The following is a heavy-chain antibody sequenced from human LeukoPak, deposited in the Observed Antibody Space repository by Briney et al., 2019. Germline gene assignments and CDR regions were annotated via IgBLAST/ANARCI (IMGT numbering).Heavy chain of an antibody. CDR1: GYTLTELS. CDR2: FDPEDGET. CDR3: ARGRVSSGWLRDWFDP. J-gene: IGHJ5*02. Sequence: ASVKVSCKVSGYTLTELSMHWVRQAPGKGLEWMGGFDPEDGETIYAQKFQGRVTMTEDTSTDTAYMELSSLRSEDTAVYYCARGRVSSGWLRDWFDPWGQGTLVTVSS. D-gene: IGHD6-19*01. V-gene: IGHV1-24*01.